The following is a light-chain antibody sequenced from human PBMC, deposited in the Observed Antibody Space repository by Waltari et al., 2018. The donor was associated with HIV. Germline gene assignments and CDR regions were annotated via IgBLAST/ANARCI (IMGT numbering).Light chain of an antibody. CDR3: SLSFGGAAV. CDR1: TGVVTSGPW. Sequence: QAVVTQEPSLTVSPGGTVTLTCGSSTGVVTSGPWPYWFQQKPGQAPRPLIYDTTSNPSWTPARFSGSRLGGKAVLTLSGAQPEDEADYYCSLSFGGAAVFGGGTHVTVL. J-gene: IGLJ2*01. CDR2: DTT. V-gene: IGLV7-46*01.